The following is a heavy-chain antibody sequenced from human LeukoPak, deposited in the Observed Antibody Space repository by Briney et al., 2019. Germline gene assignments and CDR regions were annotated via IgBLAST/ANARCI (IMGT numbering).Heavy chain of an antibody. V-gene: IGHV1-69*13. CDR2: IIPIFGTA. J-gene: IGHJ5*02. CDR1: GGTFSSYA. Sequence: GASVKVSCKASGGTFSSYAISWVRQAPGQGLGWMGGIIPIFGTANYAQKFQGRVTITADESTSTAYMELSSLRSEDTAVYYCAREPYGSGSYYKGNWFDPWGQGTLVTVSS. CDR3: AREPYGSGSYYKGNWFDP. D-gene: IGHD3-10*01.